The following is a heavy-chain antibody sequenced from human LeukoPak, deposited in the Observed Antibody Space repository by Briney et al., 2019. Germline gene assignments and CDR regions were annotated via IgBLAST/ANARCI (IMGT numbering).Heavy chain of an antibody. CDR1: GYRFSTYW. Sequence: KSGESLKISCQGSGYRFSTYWIGWVRQTPGKGLEWMGIIFPGDSDTRYSPSFQGQVTISADKSTNTAFLQWSSLKASDTATYYCARHRVAGVRGAFKIWGPGTLVTVSS. CDR2: IFPGDSDT. J-gene: IGHJ3*02. CDR3: ARHRVAGVRGAFKI. D-gene: IGHD3-16*01. V-gene: IGHV5-51*01.